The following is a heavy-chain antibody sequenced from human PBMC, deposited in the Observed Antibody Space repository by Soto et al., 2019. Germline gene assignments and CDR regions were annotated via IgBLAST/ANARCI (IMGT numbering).Heavy chain of an antibody. D-gene: IGHD4-17*01. CDR2: ISDDGTNK. J-gene: IGHJ4*02. Sequence: PXGSLRVARADSGFRFSDYTIHWVRQTPDKGLEWVTLISDDGTNKYYADSVQGRFTISRDNSKNLLFLQMNSLRVEDTALYYCARDYGPALTKGYYFDSWGRGTLVTVSS. CDR1: GFRFSDYT. CDR3: ARDYGPALTKGYYFDS. V-gene: IGHV3-30-3*01.